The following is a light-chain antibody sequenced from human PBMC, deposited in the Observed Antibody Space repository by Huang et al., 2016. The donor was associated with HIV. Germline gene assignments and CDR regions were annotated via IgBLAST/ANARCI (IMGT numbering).Light chain of an antibody. CDR3: QQYNTLPPA. V-gene: IGKV1-33*01. J-gene: IGKJ3*01. CDR2: DAS. CDR1: QDISDC. Sequence: DIQMTQSPSSLSAYVGDRVTITCRTSQDISDCLNWVQHKPGKAPKLLVFDASTLDTGVPSRFSGSGSGTDFTLAISSLQPEDIATYFCQQYNTLPPAFGPGTKVDI.